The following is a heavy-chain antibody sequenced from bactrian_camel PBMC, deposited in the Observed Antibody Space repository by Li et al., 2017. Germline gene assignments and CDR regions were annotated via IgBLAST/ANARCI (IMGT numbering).Heavy chain of an antibody. J-gene: IGHJ4*01. CDR1: GFTFSSYY. V-gene: IGHV3-2*01. Sequence: HVQLVESGGGLVQPGGSLRLSCTASGFTFSSYYTTWVRQAPGKGLEWVSSIHTGGGNIYYSDSVRGRFTVSRDNAKNTAYLQMNSLQSEDTAVYYCTTPTRPGGIEYGYWGQGTQVTVS. CDR2: IHTGGGNI. CDR3: TTPTRPGGIEYGY.